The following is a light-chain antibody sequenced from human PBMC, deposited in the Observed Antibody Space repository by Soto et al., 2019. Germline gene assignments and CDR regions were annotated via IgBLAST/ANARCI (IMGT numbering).Light chain of an antibody. J-gene: IGLJ3*02. V-gene: IGLV2-23*01. CDR3: SSYAGSVTWV. CDR1: GSDVGSFDL. CDR2: EGS. Sequence: QSALTQPASVSGSPEQSITISCTGPGSDVGSFDLVSWYQQHPGKAPKLIIFEGSKRPSGVSDRFSGSKSDNRASLTISGLQAEDEADYYCSSYAGSVTWVFGGGTQLTVL.